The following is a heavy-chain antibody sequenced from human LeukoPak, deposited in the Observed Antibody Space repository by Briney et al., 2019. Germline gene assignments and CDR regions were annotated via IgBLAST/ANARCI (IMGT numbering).Heavy chain of an antibody. J-gene: IGHJ4*02. Sequence: GGSLRLSCAASGFTFSSYAMHWVRQAPGKGLEWVAVISYDGSNKYYADSVKGRFSISRDNSKNTLYLQMNSLRAEDTAVYYCARMQGMVRGVIDYWGQGTLVTVSS. CDR1: GFTFSSYA. D-gene: IGHD3-10*01. CDR2: ISYDGSNK. V-gene: IGHV3-30-3*01. CDR3: ARMQGMVRGVIDY.